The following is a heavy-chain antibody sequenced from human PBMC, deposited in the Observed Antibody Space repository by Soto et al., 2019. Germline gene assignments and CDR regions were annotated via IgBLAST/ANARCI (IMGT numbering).Heavy chain of an antibody. D-gene: IGHD2-21*01. J-gene: IGHJ4*02. CDR2: IWYDGSQE. Sequence: QVQLVESGGGVVQPGGSLRLSCAASGFSFSSYGMHWVRQAPGKGLEWLALIWYDGSQELYADAVKGRFTIPRDNSKNTAYLQMNSLRAEDTAVYFCARVYGCAGDCYSGLLDYWGQGTLVTVSS. V-gene: IGHV3-33*01. CDR3: ARVYGCAGDCYSGLLDY. CDR1: GFSFSSYG.